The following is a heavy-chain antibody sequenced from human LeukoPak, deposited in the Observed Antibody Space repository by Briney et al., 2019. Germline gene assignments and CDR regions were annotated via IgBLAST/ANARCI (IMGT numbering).Heavy chain of an antibody. CDR2: INHSGST. Sequence: SETLSLTCAVYGGSFSGYYWSWIRQPPGKGLEWIGEINHSGSTNYNPALKSRVTISVDTSKNQFSLKLSSVPAADTAVYYCARSSYGSGSRYWGQGTLVTVSS. J-gene: IGHJ4*02. V-gene: IGHV4-34*01. CDR1: GGSFSGYY. CDR3: ARSSYGSGSRY. D-gene: IGHD3-10*01.